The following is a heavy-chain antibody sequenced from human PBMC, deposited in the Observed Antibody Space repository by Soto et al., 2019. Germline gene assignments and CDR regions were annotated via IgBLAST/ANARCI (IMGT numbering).Heavy chain of an antibody. CDR2: ISAYNGNT. D-gene: IGHD1-7*01. CDR3: ARASTPGTNYYYCGMDV. V-gene: IGHV1-18*01. Sequence: QVQLVQSGAEVKKPGASVKVSCKASGYTFTSYGISWVRQAPGQGLEWMGWISAYNGNTNYAQKLQGRVTMTTDTSTSTAYMELRSLRSDATAVYYCARASTPGTNYYYCGMDVWGQGTTVTVSS. J-gene: IGHJ6*02. CDR1: GYTFTSYG.